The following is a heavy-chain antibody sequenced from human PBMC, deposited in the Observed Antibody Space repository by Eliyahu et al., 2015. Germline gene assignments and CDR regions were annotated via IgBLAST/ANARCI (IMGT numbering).Heavy chain of an antibody. V-gene: IGHV4-59*01. J-gene: IGHJ6*02. Sequence: QVQLQESGPGLVKPSETLSLXCXXSGGSISSYXWXWIRQPPGKGLEWIEYIYYSGSTNYNPSLKSRVTISVDTSKNQFSLKLSSVTAADTAVYYCARDQEGMDVWGQGTTVTVSS. CDR3: ARDQEGMDV. CDR1: GGSISSYX. CDR2: IYYSGST.